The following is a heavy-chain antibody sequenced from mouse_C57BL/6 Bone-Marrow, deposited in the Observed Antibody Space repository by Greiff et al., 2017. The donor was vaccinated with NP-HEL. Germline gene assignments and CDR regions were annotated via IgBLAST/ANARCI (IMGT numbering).Heavy chain of an antibody. J-gene: IGHJ2*01. D-gene: IGHD1-1*01. CDR2: INPGSGGT. V-gene: IGHV1-54*01. CDR1: GYAFTNYL. CDR3: ARDYGSSYYFDY. Sequence: QVQLQQSGAELVRPGTSVKVSCKASGYAFTNYLIEWVKQRPGQGLEWIGVINPGSGGTNYNEKFKGKATLTADKSSSTAYMQLSSLTSEDSAAYFCARDYGSSYYFDYWGQGTTLTVSS.